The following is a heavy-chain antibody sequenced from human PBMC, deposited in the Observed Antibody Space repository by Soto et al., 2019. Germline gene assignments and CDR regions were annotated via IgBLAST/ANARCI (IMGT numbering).Heavy chain of an antibody. CDR2: IRSKGNSYAT. CDR1: GFTFSGSA. CDR3: TRRDSSSST. V-gene: IGHV3-73*02. Sequence: EVQLVESGGGLVQPGGSLKLSCAASGFTFSGSAMHWVRQASGKGLEWVARIRSKGNSYATADTASVKGRITIYRDNYKNTAYLQMNSLKAEGTAVYYCTRRDSSSSTWGQGTLVTVSS. D-gene: IGHD6-6*01. J-gene: IGHJ4*02.